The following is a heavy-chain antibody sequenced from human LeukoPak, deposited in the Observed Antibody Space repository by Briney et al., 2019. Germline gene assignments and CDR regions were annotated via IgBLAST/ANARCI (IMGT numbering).Heavy chain of an antibody. Sequence: PSETLSLTCTVSGGSISTYSWTWTRQPPGKGLEWIGHLYYNGSTNHNPSLKSRVTISIDPSKNQFSLKVSSVTAADTAVYYCARAHSSGWPHMFDPWGQGTLVTVPS. CDR2: LYYNGST. D-gene: IGHD6-19*01. CDR3: ARAHSSGWPHMFDP. V-gene: IGHV4-59*01. J-gene: IGHJ5*02. CDR1: GGSISTYS.